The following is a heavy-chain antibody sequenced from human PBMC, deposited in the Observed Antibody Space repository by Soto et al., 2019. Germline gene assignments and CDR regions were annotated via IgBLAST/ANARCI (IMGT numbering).Heavy chain of an antibody. J-gene: IGHJ6*03. CDR1: GGSFSGYY. Sequence: TSETLSLTCAVYGGSFSGYYWSWIRQPPGKGLEWIGEINHSGSTNYNPSLKSRVTISVDTSKNQFSLKLSSVTAADTAVYYCARVIRGYCSSTSCPHYYYYYMDVWGKGTTVTVSS. CDR3: ARVIRGYCSSTSCPHYYYYYMDV. V-gene: IGHV4-34*01. CDR2: INHSGST. D-gene: IGHD2-2*01.